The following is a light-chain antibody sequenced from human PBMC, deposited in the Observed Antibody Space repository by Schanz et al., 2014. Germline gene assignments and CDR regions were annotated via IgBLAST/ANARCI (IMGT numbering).Light chain of an antibody. J-gene: IGKJ4*01. Sequence: EIVMTQSPATLSVSPGERGTLSCRASQTVSNNLAWYQQKPGQTPRLLIYGASTRATGIPARFSGSGSGTDFTLTITRLEPEDSAVYYCQRYGTSPPLTFGGGTKIDIK. V-gene: IGKV3-15*01. CDR3: QRYGTSPPLT. CDR1: QTVSNN. CDR2: GAS.